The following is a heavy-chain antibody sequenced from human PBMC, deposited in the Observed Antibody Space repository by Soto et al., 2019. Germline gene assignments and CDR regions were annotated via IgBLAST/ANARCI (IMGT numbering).Heavy chain of an antibody. Sequence: GGSLRLSCAASGFTFIKNGMHWVRQAPGKGLEWVAVIWYDGSQKFYGDAVSGRFTISRDDSKNTVFLQMDSLRVDDMGIYYCVKDACGGDCGDPGGFDYWGPGTLVTVSS. V-gene: IGHV3-33*06. CDR3: VKDACGGDCGDPGGFDY. D-gene: IGHD2-21*02. CDR2: IWYDGSQK. J-gene: IGHJ4*02. CDR1: GFTFIKNG.